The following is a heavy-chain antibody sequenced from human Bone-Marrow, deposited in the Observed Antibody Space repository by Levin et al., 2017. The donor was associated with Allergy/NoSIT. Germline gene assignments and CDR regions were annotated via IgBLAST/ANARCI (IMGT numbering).Heavy chain of an antibody. CDR3: ARGINWNDVGAYYFDY. CDR1: GGSISSGDYY. V-gene: IGHV4-30-4*01. CDR2: IYYSGST. D-gene: IGHD1-20*01. J-gene: IGHJ4*02. Sequence: PSETLSLTCTVSGGSISSGDYYWSWIRQPPGKGLEWIGYIYYSGSTYYNPSLKSRVTISVDTSKNQFSLKLSSVTAADTAVYYCARGINWNDVGAYYFDYWGQGTLVTVSS.